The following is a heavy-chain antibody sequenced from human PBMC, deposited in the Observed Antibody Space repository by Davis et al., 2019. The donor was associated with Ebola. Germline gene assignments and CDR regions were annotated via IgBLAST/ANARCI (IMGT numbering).Heavy chain of an antibody. Sequence: PGGSLRLSCAASGFTFSSYSMNWVRQAPGKGLEWVSYISSSSSTIYYADSVKGRFTISRDNAKNSLYLQMNSLRDEDKAVYYCAREYCGGDCYPDSVQKSVYYYYGMDVWGQGTTVTVSS. CDR3: AREYCGGDCYPDSVQKSVYYYYGMDV. V-gene: IGHV3-48*02. CDR2: ISSSSSTI. CDR1: GFTFSSYS. D-gene: IGHD2-21*01. J-gene: IGHJ6*02.